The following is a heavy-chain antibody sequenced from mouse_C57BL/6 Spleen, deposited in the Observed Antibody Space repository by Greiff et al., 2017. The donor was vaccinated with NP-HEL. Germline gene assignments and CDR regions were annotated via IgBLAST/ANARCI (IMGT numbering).Heavy chain of an antibody. CDR3: TRGPHYGNYDY. D-gene: IGHD2-1*01. J-gene: IGHJ2*01. V-gene: IGHV5-9-1*02. Sequence: EVHLVESGEGLVKPGGSLKLSCAASGFTFSSYAMSWVRQTPEKRLEWVAYISSGGDYIYYADTVKGRFTISRDNARNTLYLQMSSLKSEDTAMYYCTRGPHYGNYDYWGQGTTLTVSS. CDR1: GFTFSSYA. CDR2: ISSGGDYI.